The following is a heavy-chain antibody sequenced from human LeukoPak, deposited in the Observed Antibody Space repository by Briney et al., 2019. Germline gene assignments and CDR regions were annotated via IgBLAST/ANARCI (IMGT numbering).Heavy chain of an antibody. CDR1: GFTVSSNY. CDR3: AREATGTLYY. CDR2: ICSGGST. J-gene: IGHJ4*02. D-gene: IGHD1-1*01. Sequence: GGSLRLSCAASGFTVSSNYMSWVRQAPGKGLEWVSIICSGGSTYYADSVKGRFTISRDNSKNTLYLQMNSLRAEDTAVYYCAREATGTLYYWGQGSLVTVSS. V-gene: IGHV3-66*01.